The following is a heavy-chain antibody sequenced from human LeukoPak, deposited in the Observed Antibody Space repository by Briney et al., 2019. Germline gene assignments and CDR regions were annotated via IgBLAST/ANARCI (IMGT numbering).Heavy chain of an antibody. Sequence: GRSLRLSCSTSGFSFSIFAMHWVRQSPNKGLEWVALISDDGTKKYYADSVKGRFTISRDNSRNTLHLQMISLTTEDTGVYYCARDPTHGTAEGWMGWGQGTQVTVSS. CDR1: GFSFSIFA. CDR3: ARDPTHGTAEGWMG. D-gene: IGHD6-13*01. V-gene: IGHV3-30-3*01. J-gene: IGHJ4*02. CDR2: ISDDGTKK.